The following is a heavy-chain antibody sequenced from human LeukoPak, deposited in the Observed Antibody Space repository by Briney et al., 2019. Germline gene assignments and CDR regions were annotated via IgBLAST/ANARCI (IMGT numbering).Heavy chain of an antibody. J-gene: IGHJ4*02. Sequence: SGTLSLTCAVSGDSLNTNTWWSWVRQPPGKGLEWTGEIFHSGSTNYHPSLESRLTISMDKSKNSFSLRLTSVTAADTAVYYCAREIFGARAFQYWGQGILVTVSS. CDR2: IFHSGST. V-gene: IGHV4-4*02. D-gene: IGHD3-3*01. CDR1: GDSLNTNTW. CDR3: AREIFGARAFQY.